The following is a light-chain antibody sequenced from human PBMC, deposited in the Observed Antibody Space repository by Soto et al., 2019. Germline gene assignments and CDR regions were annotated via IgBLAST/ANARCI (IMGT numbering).Light chain of an antibody. Sequence: EVVLTQSPATLSVSPGEGATLSCRASQSVNINLAWYQQKPGQAPRLLIYGASTRATGVPARFSGSGSGTEFTLTTSTLQSEDFVVYYCQQYNNWPITFGQGTRLEIK. V-gene: IGKV3-15*01. CDR2: GAS. J-gene: IGKJ5*01. CDR1: QSVNIN. CDR3: QQYNNWPIT.